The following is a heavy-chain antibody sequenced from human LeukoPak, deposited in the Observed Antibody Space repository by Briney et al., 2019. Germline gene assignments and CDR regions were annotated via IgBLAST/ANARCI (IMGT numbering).Heavy chain of an antibody. V-gene: IGHV4-30-2*01. Sequence: SQTLSLTCAVSGGSISSGGYPWSWIRQPPGKGLEWIGYIYHSGSTYYNPSLKSRVTISVDRSKNQLSLKLSSVTATDTAVYYCARGGDLAYFDYWGQGTLVTVSS. CDR3: ARGGDLAYFDY. D-gene: IGHD3-16*01. CDR1: GGSISSGGYP. CDR2: IYHSGST. J-gene: IGHJ4*02.